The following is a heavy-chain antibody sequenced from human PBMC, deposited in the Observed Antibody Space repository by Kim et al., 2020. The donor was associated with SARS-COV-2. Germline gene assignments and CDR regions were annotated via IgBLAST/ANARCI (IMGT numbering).Heavy chain of an antibody. CDR2: IHYSGST. V-gene: IGHV4-59*08. CDR1: GDSINTSY. J-gene: IGHJ6*03. CDR3: ARLRQEQAHFQRSLWSYQFYMDV. Sequence: PSETLSLTCTVSGDSINTSYWSWIRQPPGKGLEWVAYIHYSGSTNHNPSLKSRVTISMDTSENQFSLRLTSVTAADTAVYYCARLRQEQAHFQRSLWSYQFYMDVWGKGTTVTVSS. D-gene: IGHD2-2*01.